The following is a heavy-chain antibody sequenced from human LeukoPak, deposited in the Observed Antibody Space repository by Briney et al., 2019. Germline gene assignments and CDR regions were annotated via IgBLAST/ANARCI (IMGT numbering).Heavy chain of an antibody. CDR1: GGSISSSSYY. V-gene: IGHV4-39*07. CDR2: IYYSGST. D-gene: IGHD5-12*01. J-gene: IGHJ3*02. Sequence: SETLSLTCTVSGGSISSSSYYWGWIRQPPGKGLEWIGSIYYSGSTYYNPSLKSRVTISVDASKNQFSLKLSSVTAADTAVYYCARVSVDIVAGGASDIWGQGTMVTVSS. CDR3: ARVSVDIVAGGASDI.